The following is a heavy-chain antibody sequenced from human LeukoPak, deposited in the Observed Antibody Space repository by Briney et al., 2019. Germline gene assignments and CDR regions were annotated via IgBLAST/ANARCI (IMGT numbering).Heavy chain of an antibody. D-gene: IGHD2-2*01. J-gene: IGHJ6*02. CDR2: IWYDGSHT. Sequence: GGSLRLSCAASGFTFSSHGMHWVRQAPGKGLEWVGDIWYDGSHTYYADSVKGRFTISRDNSMNTLYMQMNSLRGEDAAVYYCVRGGYCSGTSCAHYDGMDVWGQGTTVTVSS. CDR1: GFTFSSHG. V-gene: IGHV3-33*08. CDR3: VRGGYCSGTSCAHYDGMDV.